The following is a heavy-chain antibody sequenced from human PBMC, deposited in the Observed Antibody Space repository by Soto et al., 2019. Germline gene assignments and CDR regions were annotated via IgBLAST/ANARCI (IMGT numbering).Heavy chain of an antibody. V-gene: IGHV4-4*02. D-gene: IGHD1-26*01. Sequence: QVQLQESGTGLVEPSGTLSLTCNVYDGSINNGDWCSWVRQPPGKGLEWIGEVYHNGNTNYNEALKSRVTVSVDKSRNQFSLRLTSVTPADTAVYYCATRGIVGPIYWGQGTLVTVSS. CDR1: DGSINNGDW. CDR3: ATRGIVGPIY. J-gene: IGHJ4*02. CDR2: VYHNGNT.